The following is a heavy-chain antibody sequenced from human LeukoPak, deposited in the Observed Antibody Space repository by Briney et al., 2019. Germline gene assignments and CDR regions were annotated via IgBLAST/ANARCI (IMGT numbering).Heavy chain of an antibody. CDR1: GFTFSSYA. Sequence: PGGSLRLSCAASGFTFSSYAMSWVRQAPGKGLEWVSAISGSGGSTYYADSVKGRFTTSRDNSKNTLYLQMNSLRAEDTAVYYCAKDSKSRCSGGSCYPDYWGQGTLVTVSS. J-gene: IGHJ4*02. D-gene: IGHD2-15*01. V-gene: IGHV3-23*01. CDR2: ISGSGGST. CDR3: AKDSKSRCSGGSCYPDY.